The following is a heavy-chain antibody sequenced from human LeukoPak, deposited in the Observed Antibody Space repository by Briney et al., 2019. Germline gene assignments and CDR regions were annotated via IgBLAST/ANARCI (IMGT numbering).Heavy chain of an antibody. CDR3: ARADMAYFDY. CDR2: MNPNSANT. J-gene: IGHJ4*02. CDR1: GYIFTSYE. D-gene: IGHD5-24*01. V-gene: IGHV1-8*01. Sequence: ASVKVSCKASGYIFTSYEINWVRQAPGQGLEWMGWMNPNSANTGYGRNFQGRVTMTWNTSISTAYMELSSLRSEDTAVYFCARADMAYFDYWGQGTLVTVSS.